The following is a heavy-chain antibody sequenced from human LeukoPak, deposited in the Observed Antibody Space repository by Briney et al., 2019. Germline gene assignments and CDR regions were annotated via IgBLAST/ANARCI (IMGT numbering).Heavy chain of an antibody. CDR2: IYYSGTT. D-gene: IGHD5-12*01. Sequence: KPSQTLSLTCTVSGGSISSGAYFWSWIRQHXXXXXXXXGFIYYSGTTYYNPSLKSRLTLSKDTSKNHFSLTLSSVTAADTAVYYCARAHGSGGDYFDYWGQGTLVTVSS. CDR3: ARAHGSGGDYFDY. V-gene: IGHV4-31*03. J-gene: IGHJ4*02. CDR1: GGSISSGAYF.